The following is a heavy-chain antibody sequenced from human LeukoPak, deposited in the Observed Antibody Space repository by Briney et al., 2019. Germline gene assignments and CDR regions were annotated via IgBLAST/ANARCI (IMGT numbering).Heavy chain of an antibody. Sequence: SETLSHTCAVYGGSFSSYYWSWIRQPPGKGLEWIGEINHSGSTNYNPSLKSRVTISVDTSKNQFSLKLSSVTAADTAVYYCARGKVRGPFDPWGQGTLVTVSS. CDR3: ARGKVRGPFDP. CDR1: GGSFSSYY. V-gene: IGHV4-34*01. D-gene: IGHD3-10*01. CDR2: INHSGST. J-gene: IGHJ5*02.